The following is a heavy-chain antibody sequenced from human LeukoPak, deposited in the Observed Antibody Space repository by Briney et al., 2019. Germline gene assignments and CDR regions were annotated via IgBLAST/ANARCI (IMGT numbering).Heavy chain of an antibody. CDR3: ARDYGGSSGWFDP. Sequence: GASVKVSCTASGYTFTGYYMHWVRQAPGQGLEWMGRINPNSGGTNYAQKFQGRVTMTRDTSISTAYMELSRLRSDDTAVYYCARDYGGSSGWFDPWGQGTLVTVSS. CDR2: INPNSGGT. CDR1: GYTFTGYY. J-gene: IGHJ5*02. V-gene: IGHV1-2*06. D-gene: IGHD4-23*01.